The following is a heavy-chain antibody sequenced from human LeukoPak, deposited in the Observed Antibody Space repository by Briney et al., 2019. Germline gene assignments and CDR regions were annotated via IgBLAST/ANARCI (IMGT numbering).Heavy chain of an antibody. CDR1: GFTFSSCS. J-gene: IGHJ4*02. V-gene: IGHV3-21*01. CDR3: ARTFEGS. CDR2: ISSSSIDK. D-gene: IGHD3-9*01. Sequence: GGSLRLSCAASGFTFSSCSMNWVRQAPGKGLEWVSSISSSSIDKYYGDSVKGRFTISRDNAKNSLYLQMNSLRAEDTAVYYCARTFEGSWGQGTLVTVSS.